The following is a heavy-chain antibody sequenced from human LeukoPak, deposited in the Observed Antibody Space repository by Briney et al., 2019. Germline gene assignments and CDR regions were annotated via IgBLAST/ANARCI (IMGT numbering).Heavy chain of an antibody. CDR2: ISAYNGNT. J-gene: IGHJ4*02. CDR3: ARWYNRNDGEYDY. CDR1: GYTFTSYG. V-gene: IGHV1-18*01. Sequence: ASVKVSCMASGYTFTSYGLSWVRQAPGQGLEWMGWISAYNGNTNYAQKLQGRVTMTTDTSTSTAYMELRSLRADDPAVYYCARWYNRNDGEYDYWGQGTLVTVSS. D-gene: IGHD1-20*01.